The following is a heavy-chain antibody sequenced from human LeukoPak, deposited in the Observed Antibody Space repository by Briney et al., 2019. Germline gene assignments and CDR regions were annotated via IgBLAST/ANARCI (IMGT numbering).Heavy chain of an antibody. CDR1: GFTFSSYG. D-gene: IGHD2-2*01. J-gene: IGHJ6*02. CDR3: AKDLPPGPYRYYYYGMDV. V-gene: IGHV3-30*18. CDR2: ISYDGSNK. Sequence: GGSLRLSCAASGFTFSSYGMHWVRQAPGKGLEWVAVISYDGSNKYYADSVKGRFTISRDNSKNTLYLQMNSLRAEDTAVYYCAKDLPPGPYRYYYYGMDVWGQGTTVTVSS.